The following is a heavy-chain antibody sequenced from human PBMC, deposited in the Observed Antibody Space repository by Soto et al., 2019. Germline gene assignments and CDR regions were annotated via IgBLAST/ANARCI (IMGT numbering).Heavy chain of an antibody. V-gene: IGHV1-2*02. CDR2: INPNSGGT. CDR1: GYTFTGYY. CDR3: ARDTNIRFLEWFPSDAFDI. Sequence: GASVKVSCKASGYTFTGYYMHWVRQAPGQGLEWMGWINPNSGGTNYAQKFQGRVTMTRDTSISTAYMELSRLRSDDTAVYYCARDTNIRFLEWFPSDAFDIWGQGTMVTVSS. D-gene: IGHD3-3*01. J-gene: IGHJ3*02.